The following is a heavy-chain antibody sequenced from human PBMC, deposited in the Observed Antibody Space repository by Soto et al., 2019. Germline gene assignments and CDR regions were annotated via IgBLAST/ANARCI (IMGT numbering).Heavy chain of an antibody. J-gene: IGHJ4*02. CDR3: ARDCGGGTCEPDY. V-gene: IGHV3-33*01. CDR2: IWNDGSSK. D-gene: IGHD2-15*01. CDR1: GFSFSTYG. Sequence: QVQLVESGGDVVQPGRSLRLSCAASGFSFSTYGMHWVRQAPGKGLEWVAVIWNDGSSKYYADSVKGRFTISRDNSKNTVYLQMNSLRAEDTAVYYCARDCGGGTCEPDYWGQGTLVTVSS.